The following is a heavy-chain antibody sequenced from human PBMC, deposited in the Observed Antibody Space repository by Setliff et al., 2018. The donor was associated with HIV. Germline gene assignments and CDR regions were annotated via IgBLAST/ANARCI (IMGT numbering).Heavy chain of an antibody. CDR3: ARGGYYTSGTWFDP. CDR1: GYTFTNFG. V-gene: IGHV1-18*01. CDR2: ISAYTRNT. D-gene: IGHD3-10*01. J-gene: IGHJ5*02. Sequence: ASVKVSCKASGYTFTNFGITWVRQAPGQGLEWMGWISAYTRNTNYAQKVQGRVTMTADTSTNTAYMELRSLRSDDTAVYYCARGGYYTSGTWFDPWGQGTLVTVSS.